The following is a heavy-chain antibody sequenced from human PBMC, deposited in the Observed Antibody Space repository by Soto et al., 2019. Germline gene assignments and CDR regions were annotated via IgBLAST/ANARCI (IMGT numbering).Heavy chain of an antibody. V-gene: IGHV3-15*01. Sequence: LRLSCAASGFTFSNAWMSWVRQAPGKGLEWVGRIKSKTDGGTTDYAAPVKGRFTISRDDSKNTLYLQMNSLRAEDTAVYYCARHGVVVVAATPRDYYYGMDVWGQGTTVTVSS. J-gene: IGHJ6*02. CDR3: ARHGVVVVAATPRDYYYGMDV. CDR1: GFTFSNAW. D-gene: IGHD2-15*01. CDR2: IKSKTDGGTT.